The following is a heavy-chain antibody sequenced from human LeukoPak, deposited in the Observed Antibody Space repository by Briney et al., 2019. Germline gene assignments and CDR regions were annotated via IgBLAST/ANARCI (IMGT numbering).Heavy chain of an antibody. Sequence: GGSLRLSCAASGFTFSSYSMNWVRQAPGKGLEWVSSISSSSSTIYYADSVKGRFTISRDNAKNSLYLQMNSLRAEDTAVYYCARDEWELSEFDYWGQGTLVTVSS. V-gene: IGHV3-48*01. CDR2: ISSSSSTI. J-gene: IGHJ4*02. CDR3: ARDEWELSEFDY. D-gene: IGHD1-26*01. CDR1: GFTFSSYS.